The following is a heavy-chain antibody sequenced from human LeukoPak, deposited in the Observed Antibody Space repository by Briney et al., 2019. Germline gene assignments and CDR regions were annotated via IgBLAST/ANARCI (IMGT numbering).Heavy chain of an antibody. CDR1: GGSISSYY. CDR3: ARDSHIRAHGYYYGMDV. V-gene: IGHV4-59*01. J-gene: IGHJ6*02. CDR2: INYSGST. Sequence: SETLSLTCTVSGGSISSYYWSWIRQPPGKGLEWIGYINYSGSTNYNPSLKSRVTISVDTSKNQFSLKLSSVTAADTAVYYCARDSHIRAHGYYYGMDVWGQGTTVTVSS. D-gene: IGHD2-21*01.